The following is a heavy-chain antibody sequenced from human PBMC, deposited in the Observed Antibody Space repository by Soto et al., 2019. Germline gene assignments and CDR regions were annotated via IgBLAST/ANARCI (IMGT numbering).Heavy chain of an antibody. Sequence: QVQLVQSGAEVKKPGASVKVSCKASGYTFTSYGISWVRQAPGQGLEWMGWISAYNGNTNYAQKFQGRVTITANKSTSTAYMELSSLRSEDTAVYYCARGEARLSWFDPWGQGTLVTVSS. CDR2: ISAYNGNT. CDR3: ARGEARLSWFDP. J-gene: IGHJ5*02. CDR1: GYTFTSYG. D-gene: IGHD3-22*01. V-gene: IGHV1-18*01.